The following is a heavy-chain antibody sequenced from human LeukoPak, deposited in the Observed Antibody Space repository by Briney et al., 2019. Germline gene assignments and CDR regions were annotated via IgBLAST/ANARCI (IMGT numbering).Heavy chain of an antibody. J-gene: IGHJ4*02. CDR1: GFTFSNYN. D-gene: IGHD5-12*01. CDR3: ARGYNDATDYFDH. CDR2: ISSSTTYM. V-gene: IGHV3-21*01. Sequence: PGGSLRLSCVASGFTFSNYNMNWVRQAPGKGLEWVSSISSSTTYMYYADSVRGRFTISRDNAKNSLYLQMNSLRAEDTAVYFCARGYNDATDYFDHWGQGTLVTVSS.